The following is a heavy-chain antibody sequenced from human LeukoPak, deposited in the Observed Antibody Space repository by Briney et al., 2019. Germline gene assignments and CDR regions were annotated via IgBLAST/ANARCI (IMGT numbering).Heavy chain of an antibody. Sequence: SETLSLTCSGSNYSISNSLYWGWLRQPPGKGLEWIGSTYRSGSTFYNPSLKSRVTISLDTSKNQFSLKLSSVTAADTAVYFCARGTYGYYMDVWDKGTTVTVSS. J-gene: IGHJ6*03. D-gene: IGHD4-17*01. V-gene: IGHV4-38-2*02. CDR1: NYSISNSLY. CDR2: TYRSGST. CDR3: ARGTYGYYMDV.